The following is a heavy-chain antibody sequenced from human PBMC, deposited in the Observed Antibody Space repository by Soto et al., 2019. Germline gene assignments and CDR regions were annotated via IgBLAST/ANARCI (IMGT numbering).Heavy chain of an antibody. Sequence: QLQLQESGPGLVKPSETLSLTCTVSGGSISSSSYYWGWIRQPPGKGLERIGSIYYSGSTYYNPSLKSRVTISVDTSKNQFSLKLSSVTAADTAVYYCARHLAGTTVIYWYFDLWGRGTLVTVSS. CDR2: IYYSGST. CDR1: GGSISSSSYY. D-gene: IGHD4-17*01. J-gene: IGHJ2*01. V-gene: IGHV4-39*01. CDR3: ARHLAGTTVIYWYFDL.